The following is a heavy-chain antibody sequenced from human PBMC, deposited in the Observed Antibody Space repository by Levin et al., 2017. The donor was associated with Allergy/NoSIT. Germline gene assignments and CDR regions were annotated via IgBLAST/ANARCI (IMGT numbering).Heavy chain of an antibody. V-gene: IGHV3-23*01. D-gene: IGHD2-21*02. J-gene: IGHJ4*02. Sequence: GGSLRLSCAASGFSFSSYGMSWVRQAPGKGLEWVSAISGSGGTTYYADSVKGRVTISRDNSKNTLYLQMNSLRAEDTAVYYCARGAGIGSGDCCSIDYWGQGTLVTVSS. CDR2: ISGSGGTT. CDR1: GFSFSSYG. CDR3: ARGAGIGSGDCCSIDY.